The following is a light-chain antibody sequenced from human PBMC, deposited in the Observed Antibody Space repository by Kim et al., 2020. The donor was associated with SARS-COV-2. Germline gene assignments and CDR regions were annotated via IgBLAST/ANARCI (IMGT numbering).Light chain of an antibody. V-gene: IGKV1-9*01. CDR1: QAISNY. J-gene: IGKJ5*01. Sequence: ASVGDRVTIPCRASQAISNYLAWYQQKPGKAPKLLIYGASTLQSGVPSRFSGSGSGTEFTLTVSSLQPEDFTTYYCQQLNSYPIAFGQGTRLEIK. CDR2: GAS. CDR3: QQLNSYPIA.